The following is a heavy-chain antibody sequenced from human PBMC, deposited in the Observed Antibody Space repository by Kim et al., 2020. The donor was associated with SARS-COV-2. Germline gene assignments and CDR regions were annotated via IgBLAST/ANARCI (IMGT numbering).Heavy chain of an antibody. D-gene: IGHD2-15*01. CDR2: ISVYNGNT. J-gene: IGHJ5*02. V-gene: IGHV1-18*01. CDR3: ARVGGGMVVGVDTNWFDL. Sequence: ASVKVSCQASGYTFTRYGINWVRQAPGQGVEWMVWISVYNGNTNYAQKFQGRATMTTDTATSTAYMGLSSLRSDDTAVYSGARVGGGMVVGVDTNWFDLCGQGTMVTVSS. CDR1: GYTFTRYG.